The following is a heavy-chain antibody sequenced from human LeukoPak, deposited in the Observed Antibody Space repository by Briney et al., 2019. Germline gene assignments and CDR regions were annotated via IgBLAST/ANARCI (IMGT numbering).Heavy chain of an antibody. CDR2: ISTYNGNT. CDR3: ARDLDYYDSSGSGWFDP. CDR1: GYTFTSYG. D-gene: IGHD3-22*01. J-gene: IGHJ5*02. V-gene: IGHV1-18*01. Sequence: GASVKVSCKASGYTFTSYGISWVRQAPGQGLEWMGGISTYNGNTNYAQKFQGRVTMTTDTSTNTAYMELRSLRSDDTAVYYCARDLDYYDSSGSGWFDPWGQGTLVTVSS.